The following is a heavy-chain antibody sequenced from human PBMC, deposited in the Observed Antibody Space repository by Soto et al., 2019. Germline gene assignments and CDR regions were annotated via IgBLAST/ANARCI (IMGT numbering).Heavy chain of an antibody. J-gene: IGHJ3*02. CDR3: ARGGGMRYYDSSGYYGFAFDX. D-gene: IGHD3-22*01. CDR1: GYSFTSYW. V-gene: IGHV5-51*01. Sequence: VESLKISCKGSGYSFTSYWIGWVRQMPGKGLEWMGIICPGDSDTRYSPSFQGQVTISAYKSIRNAYLQWSSLKASDTAMYYCARGGGMRYYDSSGYYGFAFDXWGQGTLVTVS. CDR2: ICPGDSDT.